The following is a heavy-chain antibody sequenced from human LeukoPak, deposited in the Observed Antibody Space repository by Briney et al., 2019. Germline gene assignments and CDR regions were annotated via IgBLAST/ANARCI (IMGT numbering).Heavy chain of an antibody. D-gene: IGHD2-21*02. CDR1: GYTFANYD. Sequence: GASVKVSCKASGYTFANYDITWVRQAPGRGLEWMGWMNPYSTNTGYARKFQGRLSMTRDTSITTAYMELSSLTSEDTAVYYCARATRGELLSEFWGQGSPITVPS. CDR2: MNPYSTNT. J-gene: IGHJ4*02. CDR3: ARATRGELLSEF. V-gene: IGHV1-8*01.